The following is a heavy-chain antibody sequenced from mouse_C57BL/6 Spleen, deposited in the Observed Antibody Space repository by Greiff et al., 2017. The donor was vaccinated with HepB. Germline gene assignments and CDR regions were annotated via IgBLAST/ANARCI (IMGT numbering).Heavy chain of an antibody. J-gene: IGHJ4*01. V-gene: IGHV1-59*01. D-gene: IGHD1-1*02. CDR2: IDPSDSYT. CDR1: GYTFTSYW. CDR3: ARRGYYPGGMDY. Sequence: QVQLQQPGAELVRPGTSVKLSCKASGYTFTSYWMHWVKQRPGQGLEWIGVIDPSDSYTNYNQKFKGKATLTVDTSSSTAYMQLSSLTSEDSAVYYCARRGYYPGGMDYWGQGTSVTVSS.